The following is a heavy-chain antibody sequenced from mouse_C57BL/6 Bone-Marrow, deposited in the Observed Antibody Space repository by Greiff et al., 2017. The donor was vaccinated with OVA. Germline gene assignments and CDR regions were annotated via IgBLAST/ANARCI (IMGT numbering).Heavy chain of an antibody. D-gene: IGHD1-1*01. CDR2: ISSGGSYT. V-gene: IGHV5-6*01. J-gene: IGHJ4*01. CDR1: GFTFSSYG. CDR3: ARPGTYGSSFYAMDY. Sequence: EVKLVESGGDLVKPGGSLKLSCAASGFTFSSYGMSWVRQTPDKRLEWVATISSGGSYTYYPDSVKGRFTISRDNAKNTLYLQMSSLKSEDTAMYYCARPGTYGSSFYAMDYWGQGTSVTVSS.